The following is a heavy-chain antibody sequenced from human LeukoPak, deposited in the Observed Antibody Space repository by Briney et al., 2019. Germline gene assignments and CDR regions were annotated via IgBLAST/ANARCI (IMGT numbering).Heavy chain of an antibody. J-gene: IGHJ5*02. CDR1: GYTFTSYG. V-gene: IGHV1-18*01. CDR2: ISAYNGNT. Sequence: ASVKVSCKASGYTFTSYGISWVRQAPGQGLEWMGWISAYNGNTNYAQKLQGRVTMTTDTSTSTAYMELRGLRSDDTAVYYCARGVAGDIVVVPAATNWFDPWGQGTLVTVSS. CDR3: ARGVAGDIVVVPAATNWFDP. D-gene: IGHD2-2*01.